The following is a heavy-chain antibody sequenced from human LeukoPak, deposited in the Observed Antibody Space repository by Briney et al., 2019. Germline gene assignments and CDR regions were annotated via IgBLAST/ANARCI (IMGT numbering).Heavy chain of an antibody. CDR1: GDIFSSNSAA. J-gene: IGHJ4*02. Sequence: QTLSLTCAVSGDIFSSNSAAWDWITQAPSRGLEWLGRAYYRHKWYNDYAVAVKSRITINPDTAKNQFSLQLNAETPEDTSVYYCARAVAATFDYWGQGTLVTVSS. V-gene: IGHV6-1*01. D-gene: IGHD6-19*01. CDR2: AYYRHKWYN. CDR3: ARAVAATFDY.